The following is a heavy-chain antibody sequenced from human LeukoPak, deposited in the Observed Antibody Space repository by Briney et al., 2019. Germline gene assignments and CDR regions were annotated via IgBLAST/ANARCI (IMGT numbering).Heavy chain of an antibody. D-gene: IGHD2-15*01. Sequence: ASVKVSCKASGYTLTHYGISWVRQAPGQGLEWMGWIGAYTGNTNYAQKIQGRVTTTTDTSTSTAYMELRSLRSDDTAVYYCARRVGYSSGSGFAPYYFDYWGQGTLVTVSS. CDR2: IGAYTGNT. CDR3: ARRVGYSSGSGFAPYYFDY. V-gene: IGHV1-18*01. J-gene: IGHJ4*02. CDR1: GYTLTHYG.